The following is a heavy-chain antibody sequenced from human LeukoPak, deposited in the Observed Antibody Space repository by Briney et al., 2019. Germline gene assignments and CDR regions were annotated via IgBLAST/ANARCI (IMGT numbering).Heavy chain of an antibody. V-gene: IGHV3-30*18. CDR2: ISYDGSNK. J-gene: IGHJ4*02. Sequence: PGGSLRLSCAASGFTFRSYGMHWVRQAPGKGLEWVAVISYDGSNKYYADSVKGRFIISRDNSKKTLYLQMNSLRAEDTAVYYCAKARWSAALYYFDYWGQGTLVTVSS. CDR3: AKARWSAALYYFDY. CDR1: GFTFRSYG. D-gene: IGHD6-13*01.